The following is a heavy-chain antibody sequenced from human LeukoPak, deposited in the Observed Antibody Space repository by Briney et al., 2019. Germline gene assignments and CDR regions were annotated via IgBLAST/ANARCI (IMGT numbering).Heavy chain of an antibody. CDR2: IYTSGST. CDR3: ARDFVVDYDFWSGSHWFDP. V-gene: IGHV4-61*02. J-gene: IGHJ5*02. CDR1: GGSISSGSYY. Sequence: SETLSLTCTVSGGSISSGSYYWSWIRQPAGKGPEWIGRIYTSGSTNYNPSLKSRVTISVDTSKNQFSLKLSSVTAADTAVYYCARDFVVDYDFWSGSHWFDPWGQGTLVTVSS. D-gene: IGHD3-3*01.